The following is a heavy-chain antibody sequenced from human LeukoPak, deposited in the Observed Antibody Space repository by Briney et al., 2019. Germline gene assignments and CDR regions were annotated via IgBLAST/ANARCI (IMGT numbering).Heavy chain of an antibody. CDR3: ARATEGFDY. J-gene: IGHJ4*02. V-gene: IGHV3-13*04. CDR2: ILSTGDT. Sequence: GGSLILSCAASGFTFSYYDMHWVRQATGIGLVWVSTILSTGDTYYAGSVKGRFTISRENAKNSLYLQMNGLRAGDTAVYYCARATEGFDYWGQGTLVTVSS. CDR1: GFTFSYYD.